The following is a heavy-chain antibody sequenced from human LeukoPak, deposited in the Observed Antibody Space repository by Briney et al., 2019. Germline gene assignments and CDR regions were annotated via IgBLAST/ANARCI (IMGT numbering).Heavy chain of an antibody. V-gene: IGHV4-59*08. D-gene: IGHD5-18*01. CDR2: IYYSGST. Sequence: SETLSLTCTVSGGSISSYYWSWIRQPPGKGLEWIGYIYYSGSTNYNPSLKSRVTMSVDTSKNQFSLKLYSVTAADTAVYYCAGTTGYSYGYGYFDYWGQGTLVTVS. CDR3: AGTTGYSYGYGYFDY. J-gene: IGHJ4*02. CDR1: GGSISSYY.